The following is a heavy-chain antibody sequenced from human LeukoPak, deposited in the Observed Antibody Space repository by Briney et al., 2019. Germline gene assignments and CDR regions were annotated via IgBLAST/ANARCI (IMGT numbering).Heavy chain of an antibody. V-gene: IGHV4-59*01. CDR3: ARDTAYYDSSGYYYGGRSFDF. Sequence: SETLSLTCTVSGDSISSYYWSWIRQPPGKGLEWIGYINYSGSTNYSPSLKSRVTMSADTSKNQVSLKLSSVTAADTAVYYCARDTAYYDSSGYYYGGRSFDFWGQGTLLTVSS. CDR1: GDSISSYY. J-gene: IGHJ4*02. D-gene: IGHD3-22*01. CDR2: INYSGST.